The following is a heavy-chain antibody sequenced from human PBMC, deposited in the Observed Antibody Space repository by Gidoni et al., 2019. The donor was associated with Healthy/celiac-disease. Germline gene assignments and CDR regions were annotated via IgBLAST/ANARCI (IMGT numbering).Heavy chain of an antibody. CDR2: ISGSGGST. D-gene: IGHD3-16*01. CDR1: GFTFSSYA. Sequence: EVQLLASGGGLVQPGGSLRLSCAASGFTFSSYAMSWVRQAPGKGLEWVSAISGSGGSTYYADSVKGRFTISRDNSKNTLYLQMNSLRAEDTAVYYCANGGFPLPAVLDYWGQGTLVTVSS. CDR3: ANGGFPLPAVLDY. J-gene: IGHJ4*02. V-gene: IGHV3-23*01.